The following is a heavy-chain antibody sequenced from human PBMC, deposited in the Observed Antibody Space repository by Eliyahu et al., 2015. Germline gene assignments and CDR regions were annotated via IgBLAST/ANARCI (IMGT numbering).Heavy chain of an antibody. Sequence: QVQLQESGPGLVKPSETLSLTCTVSGGSXSSYYWSWIRQPAGKGLEWXGRIYTSGSTNYNPSLKSRVTMSVDTSKNQFSLKLSSVTAADTAVYYCARVSGITFGGAIDYWGQGTLVTVSS. CDR3: ARVSGITFGGAIDY. D-gene: IGHD3-16*01. CDR2: IYTSGST. CDR1: GGSXSSYY. V-gene: IGHV4-4*07. J-gene: IGHJ4*02.